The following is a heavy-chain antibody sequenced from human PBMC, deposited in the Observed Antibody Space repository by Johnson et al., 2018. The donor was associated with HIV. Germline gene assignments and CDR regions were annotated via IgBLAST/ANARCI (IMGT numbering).Heavy chain of an antibody. CDR3: ARDGRDLVTRGSFDV. Sequence: VQLVESGGGLVQPGGSLRLSCAASGITVGTNYMSWVRQAPGKGLEWVSVIFSVGDVSYADSVTCRFTISRDNSKNMVYLQMNSLRPEDTAVYYCARDGRDLVTRGSFDVWGQGTVVTVSS. CDR2: IFSVGDV. V-gene: IGHV3-66*02. J-gene: IGHJ3*01. CDR1: GITVGTNY. D-gene: IGHD3-9*01.